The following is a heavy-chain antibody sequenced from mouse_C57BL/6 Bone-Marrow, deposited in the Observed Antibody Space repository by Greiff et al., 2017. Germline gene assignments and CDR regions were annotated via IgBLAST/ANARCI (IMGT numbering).Heavy chain of an antibody. V-gene: IGHV1-39*01. CDR1: GYSFTDYN. D-gene: IGHD4-1*01. Sequence: LQESGPELVKPGASVTISCKASGYSFTDYNMNWVKQSNGKSLEWIGVINPNYGTTSYNQKFKGKATLTVDQSSSTAYMQLNSLTSEDSAVYYCAPNWDVYWYFDVWGTGTTVTVSS. CDR3: APNWDVYWYFDV. J-gene: IGHJ1*03. CDR2: INPNYGTT.